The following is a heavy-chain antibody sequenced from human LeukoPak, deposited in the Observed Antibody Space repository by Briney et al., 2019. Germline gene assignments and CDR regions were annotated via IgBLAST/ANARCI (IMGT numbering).Heavy chain of an antibody. J-gene: IGHJ4*02. Sequence: SQTLSLTCAMSGDSVSSSSAAWNWIRQSPSRGLEWLGRTYYRSKWISDYAVSVKSRMTINADTSKNQFSLQVNSVTPEDTAVYYCARKGTVTTPFDYWGQGILVTVSS. V-gene: IGHV6-1*01. CDR1: GDSVSSSSAA. CDR3: ARKGTVTTPFDY. CDR2: TYYRSKWIS. D-gene: IGHD1/OR15-1a*01.